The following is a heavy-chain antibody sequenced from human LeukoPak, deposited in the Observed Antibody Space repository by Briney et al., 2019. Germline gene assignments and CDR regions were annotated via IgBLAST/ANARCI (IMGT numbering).Heavy chain of an antibody. CDR2: IIPIFGTA. V-gene: IGHV1-69*01. CDR3: ARPMVRGVMVSAFDI. Sequence: SVKVSCKASGGTFSSYAISWVRQAPGQGLEWMGGIIPIFGTANYAQKFQGRVTITADESTSTAYMELSSLRSEDTAVYYCARPMVRGVMVSAFDIWGQGTMVTVSS. J-gene: IGHJ3*02. CDR1: GGTFSSYA. D-gene: IGHD3-10*01.